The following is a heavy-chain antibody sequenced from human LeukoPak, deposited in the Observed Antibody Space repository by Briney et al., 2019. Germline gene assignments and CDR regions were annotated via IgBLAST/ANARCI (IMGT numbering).Heavy chain of an antibody. V-gene: IGHV4-30-4*08. CDR3: ARDATAAPFDY. J-gene: IGHJ4*02. CDR1: GGSISSSSYY. D-gene: IGHD6-13*01. Sequence: SETLSLTCSVSGGSISSSSYYWSWIRQPPGKGLEWIGYIYYSGSTYYNPSLKSRVTISVDTSKNQFSLKLSSVTAADTAVYYCARDATAAPFDYWGQGTLVTVSS. CDR2: IYYSGST.